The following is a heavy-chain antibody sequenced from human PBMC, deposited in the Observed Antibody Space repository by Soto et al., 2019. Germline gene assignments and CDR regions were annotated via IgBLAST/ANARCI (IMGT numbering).Heavy chain of an antibody. V-gene: IGHV3-13*01. CDR2: IGTAGDT. CDR3: ARDRGSGDAFDN. Sequence: GGSLRLSCAASGFTFSSYDMHWVRQATGKGLEWVSAIGTAGDTYYPGSVKGRFTISRENAKNSLYLQMNSLRAGDTAVYYCARDRGSGDAFDNWGQGTMVTVSS. D-gene: IGHD2-15*01. CDR1: GFTFSSYD. J-gene: IGHJ3*02.